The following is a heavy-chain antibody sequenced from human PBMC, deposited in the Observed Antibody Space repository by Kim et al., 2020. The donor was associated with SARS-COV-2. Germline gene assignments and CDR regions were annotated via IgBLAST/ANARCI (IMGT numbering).Heavy chain of an antibody. J-gene: IGHJ4*02. D-gene: IGHD3-10*01. CDR2: ISASGGHT. CDR3: AKEMEVGLSTMDY. Sequence: GGSLRLSCAASGFSFSNFPMSWVRQAPGKGLEWVSGISASGGHTYYTASVRGRLTVSRDNSENTLFLQMSSLGVDDTPVYYCAKEMEVGLSTMDYWGQG. CDR1: GFSFSNFP. V-gene: IGHV3-23*01.